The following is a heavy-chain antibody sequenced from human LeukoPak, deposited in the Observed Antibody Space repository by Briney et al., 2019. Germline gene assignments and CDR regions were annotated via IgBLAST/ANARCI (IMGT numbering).Heavy chain of an antibody. J-gene: IGHJ4*02. V-gene: IGHV4-34*01. Sequence: SETLSLTCAVYGGSFGGYYWNWIRQPPGKGLEWIGQINHSGSTTYNPSLKSRVTISSDTSKSQFSLRLSSVTAADTAVYYCARDLGKLNPFDYWGQGTLVTVSS. CDR3: ARDLGKLNPFDY. CDR2: INHSGST. D-gene: IGHD7-27*01. CDR1: GGSFGGYY.